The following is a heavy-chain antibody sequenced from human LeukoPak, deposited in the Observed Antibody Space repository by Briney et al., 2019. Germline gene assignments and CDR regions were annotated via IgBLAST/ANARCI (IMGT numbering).Heavy chain of an antibody. CDR2: ISAYNGNT. V-gene: IGHV1-18*01. Sequence: GASVKVSCKASGYTFTSYGISWVRQAPGQGLEWMGWISAYNGNTNYAQKLQGRVTITTDTSTSTAYMELRSLRSDDTAVYYCARDLTYYDFWSGYVRGTVFDYWGQGTLVTVSS. J-gene: IGHJ4*02. CDR3: ARDLTYYDFWSGYVRGTVFDY. CDR1: GYTFTSYG. D-gene: IGHD3-3*01.